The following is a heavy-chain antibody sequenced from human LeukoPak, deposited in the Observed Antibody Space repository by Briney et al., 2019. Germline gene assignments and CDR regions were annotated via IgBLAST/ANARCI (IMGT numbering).Heavy chain of an antibody. J-gene: IGHJ4*02. CDR3: ARDRRYSDYGDFDY. CDR2: MNPNSGNT. CDR1: GYTFTSYD. Sequence: GASEKVSCKASGYTFTSYDINWVRQATGQGLEWMGWMNPNSGNTGYAQKFQGRVTITRNTSISTAYMELSSLRSEDTAVYYCARDRRYSDYGDFDYWGQGTLVTVSS. D-gene: IGHD5-12*01. V-gene: IGHV1-8*03.